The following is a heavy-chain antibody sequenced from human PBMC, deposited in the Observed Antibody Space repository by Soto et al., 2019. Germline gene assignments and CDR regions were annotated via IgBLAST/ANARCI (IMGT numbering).Heavy chain of an antibody. V-gene: IGHV3-7*01. D-gene: IGHD6-19*01. CDR1: GLTLSSYW. Sequence: GGSLRLSCAASGLTLSSYWMSWVRQAPGKGLEWVANIKQDGSEKYYVDSVKGRFTISRDNAKNSLYLQMNSLRAEDTAVYYCARDSNEAEGQGDAFDICGQGTMVTGSS. CDR3: ARDSNEAEGQGDAFDI. CDR2: IKQDGSEK. J-gene: IGHJ3*02.